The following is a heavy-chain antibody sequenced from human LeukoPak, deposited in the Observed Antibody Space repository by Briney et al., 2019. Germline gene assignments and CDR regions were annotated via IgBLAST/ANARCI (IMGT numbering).Heavy chain of an antibody. CDR1: GFTFSSYS. D-gene: IGHD4-17*01. V-gene: IGHV3-21*01. CDR3: ARDFTAEYGDYWSSPDY. CDR2: ISSSSSYI. J-gene: IGHJ4*02. Sequence: GGSLRLSCAASGFTFSSYSMNWVRQAPGKGLEWVSSISSSSSYIYYADSVKGRFTISRDNAKNSLYLQMNSLRAEDTAVYYCARDFTAEYGDYWSSPDYWGQGTLVTVSS.